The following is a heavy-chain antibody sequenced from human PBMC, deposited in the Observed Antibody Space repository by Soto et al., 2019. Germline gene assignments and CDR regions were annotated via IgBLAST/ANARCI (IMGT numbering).Heavy chain of an antibody. CDR2: INGGNGNT. D-gene: IGHD4-17*01. CDR1: GNTVPNYA. CDR3: ARGSYGGNIGY. J-gene: IGHJ4*02. Sequence: ASVKVSCKASGNTVPNYAIDWVRQAPGQRLEWMGWINGGNGNTNYSEKFQGRVTVTRDTTTSTASMELSSLRSEDTAVYYCARGSYGGNIGYWGRGSLVTVSS. V-gene: IGHV1-3*01.